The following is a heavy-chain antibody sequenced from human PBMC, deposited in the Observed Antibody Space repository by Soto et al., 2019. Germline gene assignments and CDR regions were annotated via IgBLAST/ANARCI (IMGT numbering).Heavy chain of an antibody. J-gene: IGHJ4*02. D-gene: IGHD2-15*01. CDR1: GFTFSNAW. CDR3: KAIVVVVAATPGDY. Sequence: GGSLRLSCAASGFTFSNAWMSWVRQAPGKGLEWVGRIKSKTDGGTTDYAAPVKGRFTISRDDSKNTLYLQMNSLKTEDTAVYYCKAIVVVVAATPGDYWGQGTLVTVSS. V-gene: IGHV3-15*01. CDR2: IKSKTDGGTT.